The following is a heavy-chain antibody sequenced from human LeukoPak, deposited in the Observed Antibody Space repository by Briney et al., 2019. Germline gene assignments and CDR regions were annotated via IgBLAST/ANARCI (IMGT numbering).Heavy chain of an antibody. D-gene: IGHD5-18*01. CDR3: AKDQSTYNYGAPHFDY. Sequence: GGSMRLSCAASGFTFSSDGMHWVRQAPGKVLEWVAFIRYDGSNKYYADCVKGRFTISIDNSKNTLYLQMNSLSDEDTAVYYCAKDQSTYNYGAPHFDYWGQGTLVTVSS. V-gene: IGHV3-30*02. J-gene: IGHJ4*02. CDR2: IRYDGSNK. CDR1: GFTFSSDG.